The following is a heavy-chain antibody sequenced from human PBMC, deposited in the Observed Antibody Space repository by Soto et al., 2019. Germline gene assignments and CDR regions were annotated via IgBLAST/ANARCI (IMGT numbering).Heavy chain of an antibody. CDR3: AKDYAAAPDAFDI. CDR2: ISGSGGST. V-gene: IGHV3-23*01. CDR1: GFTFSSHA. J-gene: IGHJ3*02. Sequence: GGSLRLSCAASGFTFSSHAMSWVRQAPGKGLEWVSAISGSGGSTYYADSVKGRFTISRDNSKNTLYLQMNSLRAEDTAVYYCAKDYAAAPDAFDIWGQGTMVTVSS. D-gene: IGHD3-16*01.